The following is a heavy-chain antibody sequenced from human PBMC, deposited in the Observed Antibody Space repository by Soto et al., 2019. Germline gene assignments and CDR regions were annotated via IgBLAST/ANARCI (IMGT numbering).Heavy chain of an antibody. D-gene: IGHD3-22*01. Sequence: GVSMRVSWAAAGGKCSSYSRSWVRQATGKGLEWVSSISSSSSYIYYADSVKGRFTISRDNAKNSLYLQMNSLRAEDTAVYYCARDLRNTRYYDSSGYSPTDYWGQGTLVTVSS. CDR3: ARDLRNTRYYDSSGYSPTDY. V-gene: IGHV3-21*01. J-gene: IGHJ4*02. CDR2: ISSSSSYI. CDR1: GGKCSSYS.